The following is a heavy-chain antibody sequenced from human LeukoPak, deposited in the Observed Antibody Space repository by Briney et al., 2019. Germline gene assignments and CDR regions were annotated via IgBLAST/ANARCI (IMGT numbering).Heavy chain of an antibody. CDR3: ARGYYYDSSGYPPDYYYMDV. CDR1: GYTFTSYY. CDR2: INPSGGST. J-gene: IGHJ6*03. Sequence: GASVKVSCKASGYTFTSYYMHWVRQAPGQGLEWMGIINPSGGSTSYAQKFQGRVTMTRDTSTSTVYMELSSLRSEDTAVYYCARGYYYDSSGYPPDYYYMDVWGKGTTVTISS. V-gene: IGHV1-46*01. D-gene: IGHD3-22*01.